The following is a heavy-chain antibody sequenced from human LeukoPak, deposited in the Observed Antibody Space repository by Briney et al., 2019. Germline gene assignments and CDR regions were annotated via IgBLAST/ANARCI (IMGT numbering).Heavy chain of an antibody. CDR2: ISHSGHRT. CDR1: GFTFFNYA. J-gene: IGHJ4*02. D-gene: IGHD2-8*01. V-gene: IGHV3-23*01. CDR3: AKDRRHCTSTFCSGDHFDS. Sequence: GGSLRLSCAATGFTFFNYALAWVRQAPGKGLQSVSYISHSGHRTYYTASVLGRFTVSRDNSKNTLYLEMKGLTAEDTAAYYCAKDRRHCTSTFCSGDHFDSWGQGTLVTVSS.